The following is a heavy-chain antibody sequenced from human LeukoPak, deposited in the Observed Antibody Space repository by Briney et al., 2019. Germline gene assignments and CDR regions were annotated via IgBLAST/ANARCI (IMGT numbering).Heavy chain of an antibody. CDR3: ARGIDCSGGSCYRYYYYGMDV. Sequence: ASVKVSCKASGYTFTSYGISWVRQAPGQRLEWMGWINAGNGNTKYSQKFQGRVTITRDTSASTAYMELSSLRSEDTAVYYCARGIDCSGGSCYRYYYYGMDVWGQGTTVTVSS. D-gene: IGHD2-15*01. V-gene: IGHV1-3*01. J-gene: IGHJ6*02. CDR1: GYTFTSYG. CDR2: INAGNGNT.